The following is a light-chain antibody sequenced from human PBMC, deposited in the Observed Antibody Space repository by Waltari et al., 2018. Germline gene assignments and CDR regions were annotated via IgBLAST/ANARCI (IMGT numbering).Light chain of an antibody. CDR3: STWDYRLSAWV. CDR2: GNS. Sequence: QSALTQETSLSGTVGQKVTLSCTGNINNIGSYPGGWSQQISHGSPKTVLFGNSLPSGIPDRFSGSKSGTTASLTISGLQPEDEADYYCSTWDYRLSAWVFGGGTKLTVL. V-gene: IGLV1-44*01. CDR1: INNIGSYP. J-gene: IGLJ3*02.